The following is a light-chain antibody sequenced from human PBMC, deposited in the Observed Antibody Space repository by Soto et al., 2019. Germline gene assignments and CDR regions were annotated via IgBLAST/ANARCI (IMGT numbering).Light chain of an antibody. V-gene: IGKV3-20*01. Sequence: EIVLTQSPGTLSLSPGERATLSCRASQSVSSSYLAWYQQKPGQAPRLLIYGASSNATGIPDRFSGGGSGTYFTHPISRLEPEDFAVYYCQQYGSSPPYTFGQGTKLEIK. J-gene: IGKJ2*01. CDR2: GAS. CDR1: QSVSSSY. CDR3: QQYGSSPPYT.